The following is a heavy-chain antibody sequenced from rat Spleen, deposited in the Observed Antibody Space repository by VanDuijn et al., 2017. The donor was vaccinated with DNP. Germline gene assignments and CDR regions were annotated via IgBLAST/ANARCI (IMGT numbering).Heavy chain of an antibody. CDR3: ATHALPGYATFPN. V-gene: IGHV5-17*01. J-gene: IGHJ3*01. CDR2: IIFDGSNT. CDR1: GFTFSGFA. D-gene: IGHD1-4*01. Sequence: EVQLVESGGKLVQPGNSLKVSCAASGFTFSGFAMAWVRQSPKKGLEWVATIIFDGSNTYYRDSVKGRFTVSRDNAKSTLYLLMDSLRSEDTATYYCATHALPGYATFPNWGQGTLVTVSS.